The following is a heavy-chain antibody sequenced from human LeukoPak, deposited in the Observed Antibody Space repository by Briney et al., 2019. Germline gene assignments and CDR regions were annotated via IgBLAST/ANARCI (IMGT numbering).Heavy chain of an antibody. CDR1: GFTFSSYA. V-gene: IGHV3-23*01. CDR2: ISGSGGST. D-gene: IGHD5-24*01. CDR3: AKLGGNGYNYFFDL. J-gene: IGHJ4*02. Sequence: GGSLRLSCAASGFTFSSYAMSWVRQAPGKGLEWVSAISGSGGSTYYPDSVKGRFTISRDNSENMLYLQMNSLKTEDTALYYCAKLGGNGYNYFFDLWGQGALVTVSP.